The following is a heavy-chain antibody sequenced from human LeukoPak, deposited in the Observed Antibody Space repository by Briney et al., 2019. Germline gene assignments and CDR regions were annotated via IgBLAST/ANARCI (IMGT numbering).Heavy chain of an antibody. CDR2: IYYSGSF. CDR1: GGSISSGGYY. CDR3: ARHRGSSWNYFDY. J-gene: IGHJ4*02. V-gene: IGHV4-61*08. D-gene: IGHD6-13*01. Sequence: SETLSLTCTVSGGSISSGGYYWSWIRQHPGKGLEWIGYIYYSGSFSYNPSLKSRVTISVDTSKNQFSLKLSSVTAADTAVYYCARHRGSSWNYFDYWGQGTLVTVSS.